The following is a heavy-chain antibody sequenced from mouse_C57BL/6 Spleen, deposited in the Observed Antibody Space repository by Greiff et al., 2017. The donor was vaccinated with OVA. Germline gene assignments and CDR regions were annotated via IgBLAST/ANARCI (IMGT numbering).Heavy chain of an antibody. V-gene: IGHV1-64*01. J-gene: IGHJ4*01. D-gene: IGHD3-1*01. CDR3: ARGGYLYYAMDY. CDR2: IHPNSGST. CDR1: GYTSTSYW. Sequence: QVQLQQPGAELVKPGASVKLSCKASGYTSTSYWMHWVKQRPGQGLEWIGMIHPNSGSTNYNEKFKIKATLTVDKSSSTAYMQLSSLTSEDSAVYYCARGGYLYYAMDYWGQGTSVTVSS.